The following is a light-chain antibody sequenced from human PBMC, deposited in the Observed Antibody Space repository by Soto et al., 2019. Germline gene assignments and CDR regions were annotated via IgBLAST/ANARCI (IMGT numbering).Light chain of an antibody. CDR3: MQTRESRT. CDR1: RRLLKANGYTY. J-gene: IGKJ1*01. Sequence: IVMTQSPLSLTVAHGEPASISCRSSRRLLKANGYTYFHWFLQKPGQSPQLLIYLGYNRAPGVPDRFSGTGSGTDFTLKISRVEAEDVGVYYCMQTRESRTFGQGTKVDI. V-gene: IGKV2-28*01. CDR2: LGY.